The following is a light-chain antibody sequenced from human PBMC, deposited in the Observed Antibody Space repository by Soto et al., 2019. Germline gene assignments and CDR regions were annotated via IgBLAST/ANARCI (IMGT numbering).Light chain of an antibody. CDR1: SSNIGSNY. Sequence: QSVLTQPPSVSAAPGQKVTISCSGSSSNIGSNYVSWYQQLPGTAPKLLIYDNDNRPSGIPDRFSGSKSGTSATLGITGLQTGDEADYYRGTWDSSLSAGYVFGTGTKVTVL. CDR3: GTWDSSLSAGYV. CDR2: DND. J-gene: IGLJ1*01. V-gene: IGLV1-51*01.